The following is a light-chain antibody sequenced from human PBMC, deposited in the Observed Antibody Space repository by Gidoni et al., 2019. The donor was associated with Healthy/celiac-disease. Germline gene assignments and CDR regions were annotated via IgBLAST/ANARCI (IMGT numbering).Light chain of an antibody. CDR1: SSNIGSNT. CDR2: SNN. J-gene: IGLJ2*01. CDR3: AAWDDSLNGLV. Sequence: QSVLTQPPSASGTHGQRVTISCSGSSSNIGSNTVNWYQQLPGTAPKLLIYSNNQRPSGFPDRFSGSKSGTSASLAISGLQSEDEADYYCAAWDDSLNGLVFGGGTKLTVL. V-gene: IGLV1-44*01.